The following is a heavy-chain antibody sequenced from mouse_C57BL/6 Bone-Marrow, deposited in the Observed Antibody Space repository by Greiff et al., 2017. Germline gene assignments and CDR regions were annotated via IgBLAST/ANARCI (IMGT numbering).Heavy chain of an antibody. CDR2: IYPGGGYT. CDR3: ARYGDRSGYVD. V-gene: IGHV1-63*01. Sequence: QVQLQQSGAELVRPGTSVKMSCKASGYTFTNYWIGWAKQRPGHGLEWIGVIYPGGGYTNYNEKFKGKATLTADKSSSTAYMQFSSLTSEDSAIYYCARYGDRSGYVDWGQGTLVTVSA. D-gene: IGHD3-2*02. CDR1: GYTFTNYW. J-gene: IGHJ3*01.